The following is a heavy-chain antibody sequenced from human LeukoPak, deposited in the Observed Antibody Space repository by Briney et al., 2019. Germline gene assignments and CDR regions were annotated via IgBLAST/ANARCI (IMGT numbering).Heavy chain of an antibody. CDR3: ARGVGVGSYYYYYMDV. Sequence: SETLSLTCTVSGGYIKSYYLSWIRQPAGKGLEWIGRIYTSVSYNYNPSLKSRVTMSVDTSKNHFSLKLSSVTSADEDFDYCARGVGVGSYYYYYMDVWGKGTTVTVSS. V-gene: IGHV4-4*07. CDR1: GGYIKSYY. D-gene: IGHD3-3*01. J-gene: IGHJ6*03. CDR2: IYTSVSY.